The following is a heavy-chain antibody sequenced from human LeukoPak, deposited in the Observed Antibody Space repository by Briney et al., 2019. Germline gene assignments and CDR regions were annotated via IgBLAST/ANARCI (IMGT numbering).Heavy chain of an antibody. J-gene: IGHJ4*02. CDR2: MNPNSGRT. Sequence: ASVKVSCKASGYTLTSYDINWVRQATGQGLEWMGWMNPNSGRTGYAQNFQGRVTITRNTSISTAYMELSSLRSEDTAVYYCTRETSSRYFDYWGQGTLVTVSS. V-gene: IGHV1-8*01. CDR3: TRETSSRYFDY. CDR1: GYTLTSYD.